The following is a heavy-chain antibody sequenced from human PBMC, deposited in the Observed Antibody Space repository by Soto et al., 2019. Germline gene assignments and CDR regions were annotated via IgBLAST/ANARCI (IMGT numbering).Heavy chain of an antibody. CDR3: AKDGGFDYGFWYFDL. J-gene: IGHJ2*01. D-gene: IGHD4-17*01. CDR1: GFTFSRYT. CDR2: TSYDGSTK. V-gene: IGHV3-30-3*01. Sequence: QVQLVESGGGVVQPGRSLRLSCAASGFTFSRYTMHWVRQAPGKGLEWVAVTSYDGSTKYYADSVKGRFTISRDNNNNTLFLQVNSLRTEDTAVYCCAKDGGFDYGFWYFDLWGRGTLVTVSS.